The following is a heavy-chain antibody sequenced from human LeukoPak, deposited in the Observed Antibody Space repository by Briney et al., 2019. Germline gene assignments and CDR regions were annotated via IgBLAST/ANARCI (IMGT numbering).Heavy chain of an antibody. CDR1: GASISSGTYY. CDR2: IHYTGST. V-gene: IGHV4-31*03. J-gene: IGHJ4*02. Sequence: SETLSLTCTVSGASISSGTYYWSWIRQHPGKGPEWIGYIHYTGSTYYNPSLESRVTMSVYRSENQFSLNLSAVSAADTAVYYCARSSIADYWGQGTLVTVSS. CDR3: ARSSIADY. D-gene: IGHD6-6*01.